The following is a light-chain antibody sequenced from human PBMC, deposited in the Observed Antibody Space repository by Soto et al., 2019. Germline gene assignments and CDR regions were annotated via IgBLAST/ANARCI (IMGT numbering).Light chain of an antibody. CDR1: SGHSSYA. Sequence: QPVLTQSPSASASLGASVKLTCTLSSGHSSYAIAWHQQQPEKGPRYLMKLYSDGSHSKGDGIPDRFSGSSSGAERYLIISSLQSEDEADYYCQTWGTGIHVFGTGTQLTVL. CDR3: QTWGTGIHV. J-gene: IGLJ1*01. CDR2: LYSDGSH. V-gene: IGLV4-69*01.